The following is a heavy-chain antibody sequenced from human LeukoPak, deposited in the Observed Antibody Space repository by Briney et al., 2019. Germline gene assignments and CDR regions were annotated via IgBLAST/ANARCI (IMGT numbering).Heavy chain of an antibody. D-gene: IGHD6-25*01. V-gene: IGHV3-53*01. CDR2: IYSDNT. Sequence: PGGSLRLSCTVSGFTVSSNSMSWVRQAPGKGLEWVSFIYSDNTHYSDSVKGRFTISTDNAKNTLYLQMNSLRAEDTAVYYCARGGGSANFDYWGQGTLVTVSS. CDR3: ARGGGSANFDY. CDR1: GFTVSSNS. J-gene: IGHJ4*02.